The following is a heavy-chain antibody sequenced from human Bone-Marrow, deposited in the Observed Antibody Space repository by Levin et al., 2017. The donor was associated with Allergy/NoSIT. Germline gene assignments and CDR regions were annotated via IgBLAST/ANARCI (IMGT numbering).Heavy chain of an antibody. CDR3: ARAGDWESSVWYGTKDYAMEF. V-gene: IGHV4-59*01. D-gene: IGHD6-19*01. CDR2: IYSTASS. Sequence: KSSETLSLTCNVSGVSINNYFWSWIRQPPGKGLEWIGYIYSTASSSYNPSLKNRVTMSIETSKNQVSLKLRSVTAAETAVYYCARAGDWESSVWYGTKDYAMEFWGQGTTVTVSS. J-gene: IGHJ6*02. CDR1: GVSINNYF.